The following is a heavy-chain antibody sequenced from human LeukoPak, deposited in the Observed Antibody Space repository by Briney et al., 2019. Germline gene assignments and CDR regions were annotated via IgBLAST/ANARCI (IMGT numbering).Heavy chain of an antibody. CDR2: INPNSGGT. V-gene: IGHV1-2*02. CDR1: GYTFTGYY. Sequence: ASVKVSFKASGYTFTGYYMHWVRQAPGQGLEWLGWINPNSGGTNYAQKFQGRVTMTRDTSISTAYMEVSSLRSDDTAVYYCGRDLEQWRGRMDVWGQGTTVTVSS. D-gene: IGHD6-19*01. CDR3: GRDLEQWRGRMDV. J-gene: IGHJ6*02.